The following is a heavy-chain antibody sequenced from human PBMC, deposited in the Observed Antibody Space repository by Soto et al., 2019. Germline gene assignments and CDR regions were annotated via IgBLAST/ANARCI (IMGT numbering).Heavy chain of an antibody. CDR2: INAYSGST. D-gene: IGHD1-26*01. J-gene: IGHJ4*02. V-gene: IGHV1-18*01. CDR3: ARGTWEGYFDY. CDR1: GYTFKTYG. Sequence: ASVKVSCKASGYTFKTYGISWVRQAPGQGLEWMGIINAYSGSTNYAQKFQGRVTMTRDTSTSTAYMELSSLRSEDTAVYYCARGTWEGYFDYWGQGTLVTVSS.